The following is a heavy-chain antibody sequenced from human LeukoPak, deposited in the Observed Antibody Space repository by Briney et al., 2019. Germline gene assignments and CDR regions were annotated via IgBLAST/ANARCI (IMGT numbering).Heavy chain of an antibody. CDR2: IKQDGSEK. CDR3: ARENSSTNTARWFDP. V-gene: IGHV3-7*01. Sequence: PGGSLRLSCAASGFTFSSYWMSWVRQAPGKGLEWVANIKQDGSEKYYVDSVKGRFTISRDNAKNSLYLQMNSLRAEDTAVYYCARENSSTNTARWFDPWGQGTLVTVSS. J-gene: IGHJ5*02. D-gene: IGHD2-2*01. CDR1: GFTFSSYW.